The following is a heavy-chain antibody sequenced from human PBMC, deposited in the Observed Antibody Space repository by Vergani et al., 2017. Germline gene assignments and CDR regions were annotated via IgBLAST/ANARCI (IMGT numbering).Heavy chain of an antibody. CDR1: GGSISSSSYY. J-gene: IGHJ5*02. CDR3: ARVTGKTYYDFWSGYYTPEVGFDP. D-gene: IGHD3-3*01. Sequence: QLRLQESGPGLVKPSETLSLTCTVSGGSISSSSYYWGWIRQPPGKGLEWIGSIYYSGSTYYNPSLKSRVTISVDTSKNQFSLKLSSVTAADTAVYYCARVTGKTYYDFWSGYYTPEVGFDPWGQGTLVTVSS. CDR2: IYYSGST. V-gene: IGHV4-39*07.